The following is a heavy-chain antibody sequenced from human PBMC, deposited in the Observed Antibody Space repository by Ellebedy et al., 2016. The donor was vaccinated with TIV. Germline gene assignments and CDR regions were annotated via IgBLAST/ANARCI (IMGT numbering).Heavy chain of an antibody. CDR1: GFTFGDYA. D-gene: IGHD2-2*01. CDR2: IRSKAYGGTA. V-gene: IGHV3-49*03. CDR3: TRDRTSFFPFNFDC. J-gene: IGHJ4*02. Sequence: GGSLRLSCTASGFTFGDYAVSWFRQAPGRGLEWIGFIRSKAYGGTAEYAASVKDRFTVSRDDSKNIAYLQMNSLKTEDTAVYYCTRDRTSFFPFNFDCWGQGTLVTVSS.